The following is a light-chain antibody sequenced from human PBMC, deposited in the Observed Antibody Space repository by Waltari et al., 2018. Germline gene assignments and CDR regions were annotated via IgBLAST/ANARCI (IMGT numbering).Light chain of an antibody. V-gene: IGKV3-20*01. J-gene: IGKJ2*01. CDR3: QQYGDSPPYT. CDR2: GTS. CDR1: QRGNSRY. Sequence: EIVLTQSPGTLSLSPGERATLSCRASQRGNSRYLAWYQQKPGQAPRLLIYGTSSRPTGIPDRFSGSGSETDFTLTISRLEPEDFAVYYCQQYGDSPPYTFGQGTKLEIK.